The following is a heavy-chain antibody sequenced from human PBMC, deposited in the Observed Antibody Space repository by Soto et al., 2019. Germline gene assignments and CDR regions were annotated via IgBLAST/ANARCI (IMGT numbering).Heavy chain of an antibody. CDR3: ASGIDVADVNWYDP. D-gene: IGHD6-19*01. CDR1: GGSFNSDY. Sequence: QVQLQESGPRLVKPSETLSLTCTVSGGSFNSDYWSWIRLPPGKGLEWIGSIYNSGSTNYNPSLTNRDTISIDTSKQLFSLKLSSVTDAETAVYYCASGIDVADVNWYDPWGQGTLATVSS. CDR2: IYNSGST. J-gene: IGHJ5*02. V-gene: IGHV4-59*01.